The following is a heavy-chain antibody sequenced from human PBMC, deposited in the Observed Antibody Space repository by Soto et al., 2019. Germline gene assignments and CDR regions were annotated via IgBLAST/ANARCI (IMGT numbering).Heavy chain of an antibody. CDR2: ISWDGGST. V-gene: IGHV3-43*01. CDR3: AKAFCSGGSCYSPGTSYYYYGMDV. J-gene: IGHJ6*02. CDR1: GFTFDDYT. Sequence: GGSLRLSCAASGFTFDDYTMHWVRQAPGKGLEWVSLISWDGGSTYYADSVKGRFTISRDNSKNSLYLQMNSLRTEDTALYYCAKAFCSGGSCYSPGTSYYYYGMDVWGQGTTVTVSS. D-gene: IGHD2-15*01.